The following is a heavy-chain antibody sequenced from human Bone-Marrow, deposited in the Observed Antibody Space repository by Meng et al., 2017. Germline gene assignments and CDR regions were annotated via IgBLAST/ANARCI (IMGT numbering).Heavy chain of an antibody. CDR1: GYTFTSYG. CDR2: ISAYNGNT. V-gene: IGHV1-18*01. D-gene: IGHD1-26*01. J-gene: IGHJ4*02. Sequence: QVQRRRSGDGEKKPGACGKVSGKAFGYTFTSYGISWVRQAPGQGLEWMGWISAYNGNTNYAQKLQGRVTMTTDTSTSTAYMELRSLRSDDTAVYYCARGSGSGSYHSWGQGTLVTVSS. CDR3: ARGSGSGSYHS.